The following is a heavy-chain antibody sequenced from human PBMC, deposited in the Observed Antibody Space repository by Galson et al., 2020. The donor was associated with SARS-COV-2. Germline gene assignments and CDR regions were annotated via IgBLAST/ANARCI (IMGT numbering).Heavy chain of an antibody. D-gene: IGHD3-9*01. J-gene: IGHJ4*02. CDR1: GGSITNGNYY. V-gene: IGHV4-61*02. CDR2: IYATGST. CDR3: ARFGYYNILTGSYTYDFDY. Sequence: SETLSLTCTVAGGSITNGNYYWSWIRQPAGKGLEWIGRIYATGSTIYSPYLKSRVTMSVDTSKNQFSLKLRSVTAADTAVYYCARFGYYNILTGSYTYDFDYWGQGTLVTVSS.